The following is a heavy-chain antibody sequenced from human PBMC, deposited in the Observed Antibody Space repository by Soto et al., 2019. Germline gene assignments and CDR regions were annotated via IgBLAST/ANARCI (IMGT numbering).Heavy chain of an antibody. Sequence: SETLSLTCSVSGVSVSSGSYYWSGIRQPPGKGLEWIGYIYYSGSTNYNPSLKSRVTISVDTSKNQFSLKLSSVTAADTAVYYCAREEDYSSGCFDYWGQGTLVTVSS. CDR3: AREEDYSSGCFDY. CDR2: IYYSGST. D-gene: IGHD6-19*01. J-gene: IGHJ4*02. CDR1: GVSVSSGSYY. V-gene: IGHV4-61*01.